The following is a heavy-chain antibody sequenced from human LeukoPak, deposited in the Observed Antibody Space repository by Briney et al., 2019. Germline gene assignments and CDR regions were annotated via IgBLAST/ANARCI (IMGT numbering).Heavy chain of an antibody. CDR3: VRQLRSSGSYGFDI. CDR1: GGSISSSSYY. V-gene: IGHV4-39*01. Sequence: KPSETLSLTCTVSGGSISSSSYYWGWIRQPPGKGLEWIGSIYYSGSTYYNPSLKSRVTISVDTSKNQFSLRLSSVTAADTAVYYCVRQLRSSGSYGFDIWGQGTTVTVSS. CDR2: IYYSGST. J-gene: IGHJ3*02. D-gene: IGHD3-22*01.